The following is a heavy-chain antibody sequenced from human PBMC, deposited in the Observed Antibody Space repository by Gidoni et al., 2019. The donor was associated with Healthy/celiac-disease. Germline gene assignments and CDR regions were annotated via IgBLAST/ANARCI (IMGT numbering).Heavy chain of an antibody. D-gene: IGHD5-12*01. V-gene: IGHV4-31*03. Sequence: QVQMQESGPGLVKPSQTLSPNCPVSGGSFRSGGYYWSWIRQHPGQGLEWIGYINYSGSTYYNPSLKSRVTISVDTSKNQCSLKLSSVTAADTAVYYCARTGGYSGYDLLNSVGVFDYWGQGTLVTVSS. CDR3: ARTGGYSGYDLLNSVGVFDY. J-gene: IGHJ4*02. CDR1: GGSFRSGGYY. CDR2: INYSGST.